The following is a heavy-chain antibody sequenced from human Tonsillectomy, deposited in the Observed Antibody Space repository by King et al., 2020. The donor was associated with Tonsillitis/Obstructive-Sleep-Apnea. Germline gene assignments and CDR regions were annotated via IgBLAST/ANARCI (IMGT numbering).Heavy chain of an antibody. CDR1: GYTFTNYG. J-gene: IGHJ6*03. Sequence: VQLVESGAEVKKPGASVNVSCTASGYTFTNYGISWVRQAPGQGLEWMGWISAYNGNTNYAQKLQGRVTMTTDTSTSTAYMELRSLRSDDTAVYYCARDFCSSTSCYGYMDVWGKGTTVTVSS. D-gene: IGHD2-2*01. CDR3: ARDFCSSTSCYGYMDV. V-gene: IGHV1-18*01. CDR2: ISAYNGNT.